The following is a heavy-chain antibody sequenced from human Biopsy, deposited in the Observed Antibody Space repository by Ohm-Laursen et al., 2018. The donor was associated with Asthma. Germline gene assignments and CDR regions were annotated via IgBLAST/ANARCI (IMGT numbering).Heavy chain of an antibody. CDR1: GFSFDNYF. Sequence: ASVKVSCKASGFSFDNYFMHWVRQAPGQGLEWVGIINPPTGDTSYAQKFLGRVTVTRDTSTSTVYMELSSLRSEDTAVYYCALSQFDYWGQGTLLTVSS. CDR2: INPPTGDT. V-gene: IGHV1-46*02. CDR3: ALSQFDY. J-gene: IGHJ4*02.